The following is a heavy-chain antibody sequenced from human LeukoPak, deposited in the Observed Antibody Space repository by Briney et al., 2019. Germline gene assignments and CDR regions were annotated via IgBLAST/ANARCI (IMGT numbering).Heavy chain of an antibody. D-gene: IGHD2-2*01. CDR2: ISSSSTYI. CDR3: ARAYCSSTRCPYYFDS. CDR1: GFTFDSYG. J-gene: IGHJ4*02. V-gene: IGHV3-21*01. Sequence: GGSLRLSCAASGFTFDSYGMNWVRQAPGKGLEWISSISSSSTYIYYADSVKGRFTISRDNAKNSLYLQMNSLRAEDTAVYYCARAYCSSTRCPYYFDSWGQGTLVTVSS.